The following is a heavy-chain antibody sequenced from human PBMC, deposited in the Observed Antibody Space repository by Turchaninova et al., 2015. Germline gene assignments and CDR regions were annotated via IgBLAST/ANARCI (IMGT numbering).Heavy chain of an antibody. CDR1: GGTVRSYG. J-gene: IGHJ4*02. V-gene: IGHV1-69*01. CDR2: IIPIVGTA. Sequence: VQLVQSGAXVKKXGPSXXXSCXXXGGTVRSYGLSWVRKAPGQGLEWMGWIIPIVGTAKYAQKFQGRVTITADESTTTAYMELSSLRSEDTAVYYCARTGDYDILTGYYYYFDYWGQGTLVTVSS. D-gene: IGHD3-9*01. CDR3: ARTGDYDILTGYYYYFDY.